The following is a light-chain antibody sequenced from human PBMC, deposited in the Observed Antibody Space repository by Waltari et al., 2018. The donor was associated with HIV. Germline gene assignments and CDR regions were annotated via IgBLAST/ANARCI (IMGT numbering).Light chain of an antibody. V-gene: IGLV1-47*01. J-gene: IGLJ2*01. Sequence: QSVLTQPPSASGTPGQRVTISCSGSSSDIGSYYVSWFQQLPGTAPKLLIYRNNQRPSGVPDRCSGSKSGTSASLAISGLRSEDEADYYCATWDDNLSGVVFGGGTKLTVL. CDR3: ATWDDNLSGVV. CDR2: RNN. CDR1: SSDIGSYY.